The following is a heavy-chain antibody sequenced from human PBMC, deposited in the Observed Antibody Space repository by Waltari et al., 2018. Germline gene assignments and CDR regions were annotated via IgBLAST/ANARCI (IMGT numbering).Heavy chain of an antibody. J-gene: IGHJ4*02. CDR1: RFSCSGYS. Sequence: EVQLVESGGGLVQPGGSLRLSCAASRFSCSGYSMNWVRQAPGKGLEWVSYISSSSSTIYYADSVKGRFTISRDNAKNSLYLQMNSLRDEDTAVYYCASGYTYGFDYWGQGTLVTVSS. CDR2: ISSSSSTI. CDR3: ASGYTYGFDY. D-gene: IGHD5-18*01. V-gene: IGHV3-48*02.